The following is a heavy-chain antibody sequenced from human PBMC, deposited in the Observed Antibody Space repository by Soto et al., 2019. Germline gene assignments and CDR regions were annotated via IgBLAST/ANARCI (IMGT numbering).Heavy chain of an antibody. CDR3: ARQMTTVTTYYYYGMDV. CDR1: GGTFSSYT. D-gene: IGHD4-4*01. J-gene: IGHJ6*02. CDR2: IIPILGIA. Sequence: EASVKVSCKASGGTFSSYTISWVRQAPGQGLEWMGRIIPILGIANYAQKFQGRVTITADKSTSTAYMELSSLRSEDTAVYYCARQMTTVTTYYYYGMDVWGQGTTVTSP. V-gene: IGHV1-69*02.